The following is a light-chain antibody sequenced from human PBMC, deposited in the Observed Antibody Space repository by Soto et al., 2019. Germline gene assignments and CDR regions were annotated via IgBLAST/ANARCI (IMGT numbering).Light chain of an antibody. CDR3: HQYGGSPQT. CDR2: GAS. J-gene: IGKJ1*01. CDR1: QSVSNY. V-gene: IGKV3-20*01. Sequence: EIVLTQSPGTLSLSPGERATLSCRASQSVSNYLAWYQRKPGQAPRLLIYGASSRATGIPDWFSGSGSGTDFTLTISRLEPEDFAVYYCHQYGGSPQTFGQGTKVEIK.